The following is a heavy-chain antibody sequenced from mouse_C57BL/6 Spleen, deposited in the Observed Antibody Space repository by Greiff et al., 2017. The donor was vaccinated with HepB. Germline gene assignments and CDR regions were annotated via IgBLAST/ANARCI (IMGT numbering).Heavy chain of an antibody. CDR3: ASYYDYPYAMDY. CDR2: IHPNSGST. CDR1: GYTFTSYW. D-gene: IGHD2-4*01. Sequence: QVQLKQPGAELVKPGASVKLSCKASGYTFTSYWMHWVKQRPGQGLEWIGMIHPNSGSTNYNEKFKSKATLTVDKSSSTAYMQLSSLTSEDSAVYYCASYYDYPYAMDYWGQGTSVTVSS. J-gene: IGHJ4*01. V-gene: IGHV1-64*01.